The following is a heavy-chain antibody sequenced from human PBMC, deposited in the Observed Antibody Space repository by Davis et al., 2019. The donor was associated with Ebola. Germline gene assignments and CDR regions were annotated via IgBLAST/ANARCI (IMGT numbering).Heavy chain of an antibody. CDR1: GFTFSSYW. Sequence: GESLKISCAASGFTFSSYWMSWVRQAPGKGLEWVANIKQDGSEKYYVDSVKGRFTISRDNAKNSLYLQMNSLRDEDTAVYYCARYRAVAGTQYYGMDVWGQGTTVTVSS. J-gene: IGHJ6*02. CDR3: ARYRAVAGTQYYGMDV. V-gene: IGHV3-7*01. D-gene: IGHD6-19*01. CDR2: IKQDGSEK.